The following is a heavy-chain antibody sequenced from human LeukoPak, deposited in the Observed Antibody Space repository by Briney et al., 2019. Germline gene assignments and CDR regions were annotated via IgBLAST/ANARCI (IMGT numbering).Heavy chain of an antibody. CDR3: ARAVGTYYYDSSGSRLMGY. CDR1: GFTFSSYS. V-gene: IGHV3-21*01. J-gene: IGHJ4*02. D-gene: IGHD3-22*01. Sequence: GGSPRLSCAASGFTFSSYSMNWVRQAPGKGLEWVSSISSSSSYIYYADSVKGRFTISRDNAKNSLYLQMNSLRAEDTAVYYCARAVGTYYYDSSGSRLMGYWGQGTLVTVSS. CDR2: ISSSSSYI.